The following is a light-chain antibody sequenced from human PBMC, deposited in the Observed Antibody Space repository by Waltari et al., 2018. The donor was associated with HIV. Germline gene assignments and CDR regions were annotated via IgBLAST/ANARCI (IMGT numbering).Light chain of an antibody. CDR1: SSNIENDN. V-gene: IGLV1-47*01. J-gene: IGLJ1*01. CDR3: VGWDSRLRGYV. CDR2: KDT. Sequence: QSVLTQPPSASGAPGQRVTISCSGSSSNIENDNVYWYQQFPGAAPKLLIYKDTQRPAGFPDRFPGSKAGPSASLAIGGLRSDDEADYYCVGWDSRLRGYVFGAGTKVTVL.